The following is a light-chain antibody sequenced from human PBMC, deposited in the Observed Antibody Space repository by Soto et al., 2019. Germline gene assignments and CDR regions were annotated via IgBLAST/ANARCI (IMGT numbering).Light chain of an antibody. V-gene: IGLV1-40*01. Sequence: QRVLTQPPSVSGAPGQRVTISCTGSSSSIGAGYGVHWYQQLPGTAPKLLIYGNSNRPSGVPDRFSGSKSGTSASLAITGLQAEDEADYYCQSYDSSLSGYVFGTGTKVTVL. CDR1: SSSIGAGYG. J-gene: IGLJ1*01. CDR3: QSYDSSLSGYV. CDR2: GNS.